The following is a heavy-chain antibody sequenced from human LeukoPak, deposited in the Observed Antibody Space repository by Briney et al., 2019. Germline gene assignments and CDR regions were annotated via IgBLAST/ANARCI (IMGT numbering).Heavy chain of an antibody. Sequence: GASVKVSCKASGYTFTGYYMHWVRQAPGQGLEWMGWINPNSGGTNYAQKFQGRVTMTRDTSISTAYMELSRLRSDDTAVYYCARWAPSPGLRFLEGPYNWFDPWGQGTLVTVSS. CDR1: GYTFTGYY. CDR3: ARWAPSPGLRFLEGPYNWFDP. CDR2: INPNSGGT. V-gene: IGHV1-2*02. J-gene: IGHJ5*02. D-gene: IGHD3-3*01.